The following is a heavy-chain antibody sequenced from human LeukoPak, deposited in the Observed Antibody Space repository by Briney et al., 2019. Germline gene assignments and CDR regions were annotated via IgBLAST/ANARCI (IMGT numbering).Heavy chain of an antibody. CDR3: ARLSSSSGEDY. CDR2: INTNTGNP. J-gene: IGHJ4*02. CDR1: GYTFTNYG. Sequence: GASVKVSCKASGYTFTNYGMNWVRQAPGQGLEWMGWINTNTGNPTYAQGFTGRFVFSLDTSITTTYLQISSLKAEDTAMYYCARLSSSSGEDYWGQGTLVTVSS. D-gene: IGHD6-13*01. V-gene: IGHV7-4-1*02.